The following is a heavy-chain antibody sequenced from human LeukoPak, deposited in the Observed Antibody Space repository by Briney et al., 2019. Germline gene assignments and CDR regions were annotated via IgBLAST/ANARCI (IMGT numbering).Heavy chain of an antibody. V-gene: IGHV3-48*02. CDR3: ARSTYCGGDCYPALGY. Sequence: GGSLRLSCAASGFTFSSYSMNWVRQAPGKGPEWVSYLSSSNNTIYYADSVKGRFTISRDNAMNSLYLQMNSLRDEDTAVYYCARSTYCGGDCYPALGYWGQGTPVTVSS. J-gene: IGHJ4*02. D-gene: IGHD2-21*02. CDR1: GFTFSSYS. CDR2: LSSSNNTI.